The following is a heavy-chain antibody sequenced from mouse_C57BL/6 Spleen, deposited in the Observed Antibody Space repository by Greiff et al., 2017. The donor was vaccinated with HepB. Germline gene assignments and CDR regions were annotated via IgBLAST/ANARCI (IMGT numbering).Heavy chain of an antibody. Sequence: EVKLVESGGGLVKPGGSLKLSCAASGFTFSSYAMSWVRQTPEKRLEWVAYISSGGDYIYYADTVKGRFTISRDNARNTLYLQMSSLKSEDTAMYYCTRDRLVRAMDYWGQGTSVTVSS. V-gene: IGHV5-9-1*02. J-gene: IGHJ4*01. CDR2: ISSGGDYI. D-gene: IGHD2-10*02. CDR3: TRDRLVRAMDY. CDR1: GFTFSSYA.